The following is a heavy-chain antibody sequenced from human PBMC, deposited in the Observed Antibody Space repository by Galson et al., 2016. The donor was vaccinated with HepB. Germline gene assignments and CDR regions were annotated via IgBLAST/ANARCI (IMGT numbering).Heavy chain of an antibody. V-gene: IGHV1-18*01. J-gene: IGHJ4*02. CDR1: GYPFKNYG. CDR2: IYPYNGNT. CDR3: AREWDVNFDH. D-gene: IGHD1-26*01. Sequence: SVKVSCKASGYPFKNYGLSWIRQAPGQGLEWRGWIYPYNGNTNYAQKFQGRVTLTTDTSTSTVYMELRSLRSDDTAIYYCAREWDVNFDHWGQGTLVTVSS.